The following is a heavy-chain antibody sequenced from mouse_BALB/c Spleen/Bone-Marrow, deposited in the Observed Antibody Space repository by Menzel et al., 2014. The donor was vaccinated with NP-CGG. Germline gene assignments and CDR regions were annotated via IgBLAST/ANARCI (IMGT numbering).Heavy chain of an antibody. D-gene: IGHD2-3*01. CDR1: GYSFXSYT. CDR2: IVPSSAYS. J-gene: IGHJ2*01. V-gene: IGHV1-4*01. CDR3: AREGSYDGCSGHFDY. Sequence: VVLVESGAELARPGASVRMSCKASGYSFXSYTMRWLKQRPGQGLEWIAYIVPSSAYSNYNQKFKDKATLTADRSSSTAYMQLSSLTSEDSAVYYCAREGSYDGCSGHFDYWGPGTTLTVSS.